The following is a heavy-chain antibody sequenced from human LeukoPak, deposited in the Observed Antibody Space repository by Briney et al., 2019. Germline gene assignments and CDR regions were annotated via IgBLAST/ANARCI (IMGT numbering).Heavy chain of an antibody. CDR1: GFTLSNHW. J-gene: IGHJ2*01. CDR3: ARERAARLGIRGYFDL. V-gene: IGHV4-39*07. CDR2: IYYSGST. D-gene: IGHD7-27*01. Sequence: PGGSLRLSCAASGFTLSNHWMSWVRQAPGKGLEWIGSIYYSGSTYYNPSLKSRVTISVDTSKNQFSLKLSSVTAADTAVYYCARERAARLGIRGYFDLWGRGTLVTVSS.